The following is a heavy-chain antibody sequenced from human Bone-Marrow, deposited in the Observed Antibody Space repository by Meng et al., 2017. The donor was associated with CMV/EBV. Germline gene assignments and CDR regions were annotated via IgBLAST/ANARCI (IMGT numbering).Heavy chain of an antibody. CDR3: AREGTPLVL. J-gene: IGHJ4*02. CDR1: GGSISSYY. D-gene: IGHD3-10*01. CDR2: IYYSGST. Sequence: SETLSLTCTVSGGSISSYYWSWIRQPPGKGLEWIGYIYYSGSTNYNPSLKSRITIPVDTSKNQFTLKLSSVTAADTAVYYCAREGTPLVLWGQGTLVTVSS. V-gene: IGHV4-59*01.